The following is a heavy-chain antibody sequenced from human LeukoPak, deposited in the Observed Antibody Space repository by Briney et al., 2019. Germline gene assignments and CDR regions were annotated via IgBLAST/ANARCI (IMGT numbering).Heavy chain of an antibody. CDR2: IKSKTDGGTT. CDR3: TTDWAPNWNRHY. J-gene: IGHJ4*02. D-gene: IGHD1-1*01. Sequence: PGGSLRLSCVASGLTFTNAWMSWVRQAPGKGLEWVGRIKSKTDGGTTDYAAPVKGRFTISRDDSKNTLYLQMNSLKTEDTAVYYCTTDWAPNWNRHYWGQGTLVTVSS. CDR1: GLTFTNAW. V-gene: IGHV3-15*01.